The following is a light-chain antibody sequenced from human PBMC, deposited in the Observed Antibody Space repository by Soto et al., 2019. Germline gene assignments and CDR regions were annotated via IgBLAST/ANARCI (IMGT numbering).Light chain of an antibody. J-gene: IGKJ2*01. CDR3: QQYNSYSGYS. V-gene: IGKV1-5*03. CDR2: KAS. Sequence: DIQMTQSPSTLSASVGDRVTITSRASQSIGSWLAWYQQTPGKAPKLLIYKASTLESGVPSRFSGSGFGTEFTLTISSLQPDDFATYYCQQYNSYSGYSFGQGTKLEI. CDR1: QSIGSW.